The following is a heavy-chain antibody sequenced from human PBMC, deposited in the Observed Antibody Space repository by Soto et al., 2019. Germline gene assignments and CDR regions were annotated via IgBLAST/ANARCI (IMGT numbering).Heavy chain of an antibody. D-gene: IGHD3-16*01. V-gene: IGHV1-8*01. CDR3: AMVDVYVTPSPQDV. Sequence: GASVKVSCKASGYTFTSYDITWVRQATGQGLEWMGWMNPNSGNTGYAQNLQGRVTLTTDTSTSTAYMELRSLRSNDTAVYYCAMVDVYVTPSPQDVWGQGTTVTVS. CDR1: GYTFTSYD. CDR2: MNPNSGNT. J-gene: IGHJ6*02.